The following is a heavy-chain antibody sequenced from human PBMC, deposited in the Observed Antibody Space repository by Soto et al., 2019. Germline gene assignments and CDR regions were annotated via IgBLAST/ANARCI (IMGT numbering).Heavy chain of an antibody. Sequence: GGSLKISCKGSGYSFTSYWISWVRQMPGKGLEWMGRIDPSDSYTNYSPSFQGHVTISADKSISTAYLRWSSLKASDTAMSYCPTPIEQPLASREGYYYGMDVWGQGTTVTVSS. CDR3: PTPIEQPLASREGYYYGMDV. CDR2: IDPSDSYT. D-gene: IGHD6-13*01. J-gene: IGHJ6*02. V-gene: IGHV5-10-1*01. CDR1: GYSFTSYW.